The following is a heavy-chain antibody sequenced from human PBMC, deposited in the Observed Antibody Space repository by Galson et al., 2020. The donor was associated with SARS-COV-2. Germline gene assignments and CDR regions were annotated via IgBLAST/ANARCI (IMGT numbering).Heavy chain of an antibody. V-gene: IGHV5-51*01. CDR1: GYSFSSYW. Sequence: GESLKISCKASGYSFSSYWIGWVRQMPGKGLEWMGIIYPDDSDTRYSPSFQGQVTISADNSISTAYLQWSSLKASDTAMYYCARRFHRDGYNYEIDYWGQGTLVTVSS. D-gene: IGHD5-12*01. J-gene: IGHJ4*02. CDR3: ARRFHRDGYNYEIDY. CDR2: IYPDDSDT.